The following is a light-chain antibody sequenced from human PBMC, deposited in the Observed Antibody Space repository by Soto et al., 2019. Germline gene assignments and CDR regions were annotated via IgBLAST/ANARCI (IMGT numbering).Light chain of an antibody. CDR3: HQYGIPPWP. Sequence: EIVLTQSPATLSVSPGERATLSCRASQSVSSNLAWYQQKPGQAPRLLIYGASSRATGIPDRFNGSGSGTDFTLTISRLEPEDFAVYYCHQYGIPPWPSGQGT. J-gene: IGKJ1*01. CDR2: GAS. CDR1: QSVSSN. V-gene: IGKV3-20*01.